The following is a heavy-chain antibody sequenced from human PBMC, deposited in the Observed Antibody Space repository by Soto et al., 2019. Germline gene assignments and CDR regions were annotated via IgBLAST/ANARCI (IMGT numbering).Heavy chain of an antibody. CDR1: GFAFSSYT. V-gene: IGHV3-23*01. CDR3: AKDRGGFARGWEYYDF. J-gene: IGHJ4*02. Sequence: GGSLRLSCTASGFAFSSYTMSWVRQTPGKGLEWVSSISASGGSTYYGDSLKGRFTISRDNSKNTLNLHIKSLGVEDSAVYYCAKDRGGFARGWEYYDFWGQGNQVTVSS. D-gene: IGHD6-19*01. CDR2: ISASGGST.